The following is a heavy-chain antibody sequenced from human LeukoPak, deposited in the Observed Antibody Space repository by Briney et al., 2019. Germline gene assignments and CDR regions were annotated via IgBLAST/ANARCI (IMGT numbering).Heavy chain of an antibody. D-gene: IGHD3-3*02. V-gene: IGHV3-7*01. CDR3: ASDPFTISAYDVFNI. CDR2: INQDGSDK. CDR1: GFTFSTYW. J-gene: IGHJ3*02. Sequence: GGSLRLSCVASGFTFSTYWMSWVRQAPGKGLEWVANINQDGSDKYYVDSVKGRLTISRDNAKNSLYLQMNSLRVEDTAVYYCASDPFTISAYDVFNIWGQGTVVTVSS.